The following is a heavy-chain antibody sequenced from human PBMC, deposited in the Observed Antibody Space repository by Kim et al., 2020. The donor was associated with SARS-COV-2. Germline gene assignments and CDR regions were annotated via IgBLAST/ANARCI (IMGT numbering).Heavy chain of an antibody. V-gene: IGHV1-69*13. CDR3: ARGTFYYDSSRYCVLWDYFDY. Sequence: SVKVSCKASGGTFSSYAISWVRQAPGQGLEWMGGIIPIFGTANYAQKFQGRVTITADESTSTAYMELSSLRSEDTAVYYCARGTFYYDSSRYCVLWDYFDYWGQGTRVTVSS. CDR1: GGTFSSYA. D-gene: IGHD3-22*01. CDR2: IIPIFGTA. J-gene: IGHJ4*02.